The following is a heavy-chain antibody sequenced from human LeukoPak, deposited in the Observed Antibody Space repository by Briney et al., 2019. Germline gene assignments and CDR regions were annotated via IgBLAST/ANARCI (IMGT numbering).Heavy chain of an antibody. D-gene: IGHD1-26*01. J-gene: IGHJ6*03. CDR1: GFTLSTFG. V-gene: IGHV3-21*06. Sequence: PGGSLRLFCAASGFTLSTFGMLWVRQAPGKGLEGVSSISSSSSYIYYTESLKGRFTISRDNAKNSLYLQMNSLRAEDTAVYFCARDDRGGTHPNNFYYMDVWGIGTTVTISS. CDR2: ISSSSSYI. CDR3: ARDDRGGTHPNNFYYMDV.